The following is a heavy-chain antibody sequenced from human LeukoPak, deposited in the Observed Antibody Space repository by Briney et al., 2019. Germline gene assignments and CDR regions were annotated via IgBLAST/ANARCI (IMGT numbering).Heavy chain of an antibody. D-gene: IGHD3-22*01. CDR1: GFTVSSIH. CDR3: ARGGRGSAAVVAPRSFDI. Sequence: GGSLRLSCAASGFTVSSIHMVWVRQAPGKGLEWVSVTYTGGNSYYADSVKGRFIISRDISKNTLYLQMNSLRAEDSALYYCARGGRGSAAVVAPRSFDIWGQGTMVTVPS. V-gene: IGHV3-53*01. CDR2: TYTGGNS. J-gene: IGHJ3*02.